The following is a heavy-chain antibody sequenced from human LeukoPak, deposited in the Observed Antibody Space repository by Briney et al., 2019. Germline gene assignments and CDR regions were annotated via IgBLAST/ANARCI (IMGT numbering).Heavy chain of an antibody. CDR3: AKEDYYYDSSGYVPGDY. D-gene: IGHD3-22*01. J-gene: IGHJ4*02. CDR2: ISSSSGTI. Sequence: GGSLRLSCAASGFTFSTYSMNWLRQAPGKGLEWVSYISSSSGTIFYADSVRGRFTISRDNANNSLYLQMNSLRAEDTAVYYCAKEDYYYDSSGYVPGDYWGQGTLVTVSS. V-gene: IGHV3-48*01. CDR1: GFTFSTYS.